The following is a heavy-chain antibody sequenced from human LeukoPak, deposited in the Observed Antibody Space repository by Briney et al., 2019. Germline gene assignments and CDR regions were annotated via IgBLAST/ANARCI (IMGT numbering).Heavy chain of an antibody. J-gene: IGHJ4*02. V-gene: IGHV3-30*02. CDR2: IRYDGSNK. CDR3: ASKYQLLAREPESFDY. Sequence: GGSLRLSCAASGFTFSSYGMHWVRQAPGKGLEWVAFIRYDGSNKYYADSVKGRFTISRDNSKNTLYLQMNSLRAEDTAVYYCASKYQLLAREPESFDYWGQGTLVTVSS. CDR1: GFTFSSYG. D-gene: IGHD2-2*01.